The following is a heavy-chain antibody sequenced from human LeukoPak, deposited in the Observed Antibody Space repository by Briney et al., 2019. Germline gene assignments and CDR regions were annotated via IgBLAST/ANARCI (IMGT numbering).Heavy chain of an antibody. CDR1: GFTFSSYG. V-gene: IGHV3-30*03. J-gene: IGHJ5*02. D-gene: IGHD1-1*01. CDR2: ISYDGSNE. Sequence: GGSLRLSCAASGFTFSSYGMHWVRQAPGKGLEWVAVISYDGSNEYYADSVKGRFTISRDNSKNTLYLQMNSLRAEDTAVYYCARDSGTPFDPWGQGTLVTVSS. CDR3: ARDSGTPFDP.